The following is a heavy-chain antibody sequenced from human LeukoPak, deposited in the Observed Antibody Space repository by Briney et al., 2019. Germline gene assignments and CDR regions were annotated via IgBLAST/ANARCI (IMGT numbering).Heavy chain of an antibody. Sequence: NTSETLSLTCIVSGGSISSYYWSWIRQPPGKGLEWIAYTYYTGSTNYNPSLESRVIMSADTSKNQFSLKLSSVTAADTAVYYCARHSGYGVFDYWGQGTLVTVSS. V-gene: IGHV4-59*08. CDR3: ARHSGYGVFDY. J-gene: IGHJ4*02. CDR2: TYYTGST. D-gene: IGHD5-12*01. CDR1: GGSISSYY.